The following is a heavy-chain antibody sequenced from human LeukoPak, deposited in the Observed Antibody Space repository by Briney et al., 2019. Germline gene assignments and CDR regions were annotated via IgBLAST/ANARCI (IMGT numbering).Heavy chain of an antibody. CDR3: ATVILPHYCSGGSCYSDWFDP. D-gene: IGHD2-15*01. J-gene: IGHJ5*02. Sequence: GASVKVSCKVSGYTLTELSMHWVRQAPGKGLEWMGGFDPEDGETIYAQKFQGRVTMTEETSTDTAYMELSSLRSEDTAVYYRATVILPHYCSGGSCYSDWFDPWGQGTLVTISS. CDR2: FDPEDGET. CDR1: GYTLTELS. V-gene: IGHV1-24*01.